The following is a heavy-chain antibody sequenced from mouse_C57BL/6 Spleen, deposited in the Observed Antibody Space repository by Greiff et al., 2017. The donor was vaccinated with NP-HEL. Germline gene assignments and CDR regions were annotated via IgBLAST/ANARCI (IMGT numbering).Heavy chain of an antibody. D-gene: IGHD1-1*01. J-gene: IGHJ1*03. Sequence: VQLQQPGAELVKPGASVKLSCKASGYTFTSYWMHWVKQRPGQGLEWIGMIHPNSGSTNYNEKFKSKATLTVDKSSSTAYMQLSSLTSEDSAVYYCAARYGSSHWYFDVWGTGTTVTVSS. CDR3: AARYGSSHWYFDV. CDR1: GYTFTSYW. V-gene: IGHV1-64*01. CDR2: IHPNSGST.